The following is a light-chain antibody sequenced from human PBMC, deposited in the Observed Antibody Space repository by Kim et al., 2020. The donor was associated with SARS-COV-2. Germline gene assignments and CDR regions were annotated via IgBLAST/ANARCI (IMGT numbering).Light chain of an antibody. V-gene: IGKV1-5*03. CDR1: QNIHIW. J-gene: IGKJ1*01. CDR3: QQYYVHPET. Sequence: AFVGDRVPISCRASQNIHIWLAWFQQKPGKAPRVLMYKSSTLESGVPSRFSGSGSGTEFTLTINSLQPDDSATYYCQQYYVHPETFGQGTKVDIK. CDR2: KSS.